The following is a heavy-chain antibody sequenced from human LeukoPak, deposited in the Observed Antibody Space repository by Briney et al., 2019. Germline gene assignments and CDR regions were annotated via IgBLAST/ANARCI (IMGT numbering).Heavy chain of an antibody. CDR2: ISWNSGLI. CDR3: ARHYSSSWYYFDY. Sequence: GRSLRLSCAASGFTFDDYAMHWVRQAPGKGLEWVSGISWNSGLIGYADSVKGRFTISRDNSKNTLYLQMNSLRAEDTAVYYCARHYSSSWYYFDYWGQGTLVTVSS. D-gene: IGHD6-13*01. V-gene: IGHV3-9*01. J-gene: IGHJ4*02. CDR1: GFTFDDYA.